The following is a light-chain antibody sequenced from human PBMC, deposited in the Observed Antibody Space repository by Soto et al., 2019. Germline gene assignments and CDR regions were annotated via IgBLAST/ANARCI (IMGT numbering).Light chain of an antibody. CDR2: ESS. V-gene: IGKV3-11*01. Sequence: EIVLTQSPATLSLSPGERATLSCRASQSVDNYLDWYQQKPGQAPRLLIYESSNRATGIPARFSGSGSGTDFTLTISSLEPEDFAVYYCQQYKNWPPLTFGGGTKVDIK. J-gene: IGKJ4*01. CDR3: QQYKNWPPLT. CDR1: QSVDNY.